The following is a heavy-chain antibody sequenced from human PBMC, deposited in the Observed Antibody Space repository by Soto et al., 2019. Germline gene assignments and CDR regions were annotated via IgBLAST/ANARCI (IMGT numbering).Heavy chain of an antibody. Sequence: QITLKESGPTLVKPTQTLTLTCTFSGFSLSTSGVGVGWIRQPPGKALEWLTLIYWGDDKRYSPSLKSRLTXTXXTSKNQVVLTMTTMDPVDTATYYCAHTLVGRGFDPWGQGTLVTVSS. V-gene: IGHV2-5*02. CDR2: IYWGDDK. CDR1: GFSLSTSGVG. J-gene: IGHJ5*02. CDR3: AHTLVGRGFDP. D-gene: IGHD3-10*01.